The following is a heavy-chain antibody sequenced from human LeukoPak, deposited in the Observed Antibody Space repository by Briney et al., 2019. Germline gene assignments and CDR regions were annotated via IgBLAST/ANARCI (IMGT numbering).Heavy chain of an antibody. D-gene: IGHD6-6*01. CDR3: ARTHSSIAARNFDY. V-gene: IGHV3-11*06. CDR2: ISSSSSYI. Sequence: GGSLRLSCAASGFTFRDYHMSWIRQAPGKGLEWVSSISSSSSYIYYADSVKGRFTISRDNAKNSLYLQMNSLRAEDTAVYYCARTHSSIAARNFDYWGQGTLVTVSS. J-gene: IGHJ4*02. CDR1: GFTFRDYH.